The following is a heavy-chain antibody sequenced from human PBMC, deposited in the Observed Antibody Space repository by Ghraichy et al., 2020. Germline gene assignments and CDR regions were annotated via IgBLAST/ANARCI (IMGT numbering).Heavy chain of an antibody. CDR1: GYSLSELS. D-gene: IGHD3-3*01. Sequence: ASVKVSCKLFGYSLSELSMHWVRQAPGKGLEWMGGFDRKDGETVYAQKFKGRVTMTEDTSTDTGYMELSSLRSEDTAVYYCATLLWSGYSYYIDVWGKGTTVTVSS. CDR3: ATLLWSGYSYYIDV. J-gene: IGHJ6*03. V-gene: IGHV1-24*01. CDR2: FDRKDGET.